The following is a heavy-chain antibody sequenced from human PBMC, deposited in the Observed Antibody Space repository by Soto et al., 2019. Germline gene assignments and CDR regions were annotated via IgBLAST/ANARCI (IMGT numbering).Heavy chain of an antibody. Sequence: GASVKVSCKASGYTFTSYGISWVRQAPGQGLEWMGWISAYNGNTNYAQKLQGRVTMTTDTSTSTAYMELRSLRSDDTAVYYCARVEVVVVVAATPYYYYYMDVWGKGTTVTVSS. CDR3: ARVEVVVVVAATPYYYYYMDV. CDR2: ISAYNGNT. J-gene: IGHJ6*03. V-gene: IGHV1-18*01. D-gene: IGHD2-15*01. CDR1: GYTFTSYG.